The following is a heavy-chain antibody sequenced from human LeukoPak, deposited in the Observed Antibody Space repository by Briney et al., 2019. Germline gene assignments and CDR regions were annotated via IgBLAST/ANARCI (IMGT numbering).Heavy chain of an antibody. V-gene: IGHV1-2*02. Sequence: SMKSSCKASAYSFTGYYIHWLRQPPGEGLEWMGWINPNSGGTNYAQKFQGRVTMTRDTSISTSYMELSRLRSDVTAVYFCAPPVISRGYNKFDYWGQGTLVTVSS. CDR1: AYSFTGYY. CDR3: APPVISRGYNKFDY. J-gene: IGHJ4*02. D-gene: IGHD3-22*01. CDR2: INPNSGGT.